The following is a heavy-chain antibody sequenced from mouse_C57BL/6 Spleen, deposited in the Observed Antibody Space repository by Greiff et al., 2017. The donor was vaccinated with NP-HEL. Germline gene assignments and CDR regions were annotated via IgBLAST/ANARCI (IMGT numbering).Heavy chain of an antibody. Sequence: QVQLQQSGAELARPGASVKMSCKASGYTFTSYTMHWVKQRPGQGLEWIGYINPSSGYTKYNQKFKDKATLTADKSSSTAYMQLSSLTSEDSAVYYCARGQTGTAFAYWGQGTLVTVSA. CDR1: GYTFTSYT. J-gene: IGHJ3*01. V-gene: IGHV1-4*01. D-gene: IGHD4-1*01. CDR2: INPSSGYT. CDR3: ARGQTGTAFAY.